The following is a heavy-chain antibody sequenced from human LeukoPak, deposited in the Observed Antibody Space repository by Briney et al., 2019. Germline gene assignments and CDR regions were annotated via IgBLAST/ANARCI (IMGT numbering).Heavy chain of an antibody. D-gene: IGHD4-23*01. V-gene: IGHV3-23*01. CDR2: ISGSGGST. CDR1: GFTFSSYA. CDR3: AKDRDGGKGAFDI. Sequence: PGGSLGLSCAASGFTFSSYAMSWVRQAPGKGLEWVSAISGSGGSTYYADSVKGRFTISRDNSKNTLYLQMNSLRAEDTAVYYCAKDRDGGKGAFDIWGQGTMVTVSS. J-gene: IGHJ3*02.